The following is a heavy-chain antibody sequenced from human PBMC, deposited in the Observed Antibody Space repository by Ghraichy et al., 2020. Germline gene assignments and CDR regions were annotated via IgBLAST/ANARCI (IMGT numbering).Heavy chain of an antibody. J-gene: IGHJ3*02. V-gene: IGHV1-3*01. CDR2: INAGNGNT. D-gene: IGHD2-2*02. Sequence: ASVKVSCKASGYTFTSYAMHWVRQAPGQRLEWMGWINAGNGNTKYSQKFQGRVTITRDTSASTAYMELSSLRSEDTAVYYCARAGYCSGTSCYTHAFDIWGQGTMVTVSS. CDR1: GYTFTSYA. CDR3: ARAGYCSGTSCYTHAFDI.